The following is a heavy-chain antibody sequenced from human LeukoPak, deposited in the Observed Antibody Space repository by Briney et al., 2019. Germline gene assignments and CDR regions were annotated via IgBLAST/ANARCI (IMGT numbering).Heavy chain of an antibody. D-gene: IGHD6-13*01. CDR1: GGYISSYY. Sequence: PSETLSLTCTVSGGYISSYYWSWIRQPPGKGLEWIGYIYYSGSTNYNPSLKSRVTISVDTSKNQFSLKLSSVTAADTAVYYCAKETLSYTTGSSWPDYWGQGTLVTVSS. CDR2: IYYSGST. J-gene: IGHJ4*02. CDR3: AKETLSYTTGSSWPDY. V-gene: IGHV4-59*01.